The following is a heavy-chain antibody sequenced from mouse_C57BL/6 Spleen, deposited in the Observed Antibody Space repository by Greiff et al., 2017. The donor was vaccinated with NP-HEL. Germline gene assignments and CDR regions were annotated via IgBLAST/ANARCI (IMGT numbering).Heavy chain of an antibody. D-gene: IGHD1-1*02. J-gene: IGHJ3*01. V-gene: IGHV1-69*01. CDR3: ARYDYAAWFAY. CDR2: IDPSDSYT. CDR1: GYTFTSYW. Sequence: QVHVKQPGAELVMPGASVKLSCKASGYTFTSYWMHWVKQRPGQGLEWIGEIDPSDSYTNYNQKFKGKSTLTVDKSSSTAYMQLSSLTSEDSAVYYCARYDYAAWFAYWGQGTLVTVSA.